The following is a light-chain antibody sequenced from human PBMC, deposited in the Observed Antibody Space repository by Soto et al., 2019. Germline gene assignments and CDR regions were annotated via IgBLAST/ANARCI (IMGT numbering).Light chain of an antibody. CDR3: QQANSFPT. V-gene: IGKV3D-20*02. J-gene: IGKJ5*01. CDR2: DAS. CDR1: QSVSTNY. Sequence: ETVMTQSPGTLSLSPGERATLSCRASQSVSTNYLAWYQQKPGQAPRLLIYDASRRATGIPDRFGGSGSGTDFTLTISSLQPEDFATYYCQQANSFPTFGRGTRLEIK.